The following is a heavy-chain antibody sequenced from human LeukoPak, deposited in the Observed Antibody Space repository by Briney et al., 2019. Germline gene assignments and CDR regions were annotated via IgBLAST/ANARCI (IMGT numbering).Heavy chain of an antibody. J-gene: IGHJ3*01. D-gene: IGHD4-23*01. CDR3: AAEGRPTVVTFRKGAVDL. CDR1: GFTFTSSA. Sequence: SVKVSCKASGFTFTSSAVQWVRQARGQRREGIGWIVVGSGNTNYAQKFQERVTITRDMSTSTVYMGLSSLRSEDTAVYYCAAEGRPTVVTFRKGAVDLWGQGTMVTVSS. CDR2: IVVGSGNT. V-gene: IGHV1-58*01.